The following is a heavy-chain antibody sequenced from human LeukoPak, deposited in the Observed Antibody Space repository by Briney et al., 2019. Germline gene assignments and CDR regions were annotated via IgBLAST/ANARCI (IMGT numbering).Heavy chain of an antibody. Sequence: GGTLRLSCVASGFTFNNYAMGWVRQAPGKGLEWVPGMSGSGATTTYADSVKGRFTFSRDNSENTVYLQMNSLRAEDTALYYCAKSVSLIVVAGGYFDYWGQGTPATVSS. CDR3: AKSVSLIVVAGGYFDY. V-gene: IGHV3-23*01. D-gene: IGHD3-22*01. CDR1: GFTFNNYA. J-gene: IGHJ4*02. CDR2: MSGSGATT.